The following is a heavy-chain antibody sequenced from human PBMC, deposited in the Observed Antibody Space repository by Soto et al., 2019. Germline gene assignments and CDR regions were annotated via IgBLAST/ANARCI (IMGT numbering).Heavy chain of an antibody. D-gene: IGHD2-15*01. Sequence: EVQLVESGGGLVQPGGSLRLSCAASGFTVSSKYMSWVRQAPGKGLEWVSLIQSGGSTYYAGSVKGRFTISRDNSENTLFLQINNLGVEDTAVYYCTRDDVPCSGGSCYGGPIDVWGKGTTVSVS. CDR3: TRDDVPCSGGSCYGGPIDV. CDR1: GFTVSSKY. J-gene: IGHJ6*03. V-gene: IGHV3-66*01. CDR2: IQSGGST.